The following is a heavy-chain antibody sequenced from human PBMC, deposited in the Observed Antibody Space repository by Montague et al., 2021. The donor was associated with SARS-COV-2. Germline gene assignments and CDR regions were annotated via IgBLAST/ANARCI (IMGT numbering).Heavy chain of an antibody. D-gene: IGHD6-13*01. CDR1: GFSFGDYA. CDR2: VRSKVFGGTT. J-gene: IGHJ6*02. V-gene: IGHV3-49*04. Sequence: SLRLSCAGSGFSFGDYAITWVRQAPGKGLEWVAFVRSKVFGGTTEYAASVKGRFSVSRDDSKSVAYLEMNSLKTDDTGIYYCARDSRHNYYYFAMDVWGQGTTVTVSS. CDR3: ARDSRHNYYYFAMDV.